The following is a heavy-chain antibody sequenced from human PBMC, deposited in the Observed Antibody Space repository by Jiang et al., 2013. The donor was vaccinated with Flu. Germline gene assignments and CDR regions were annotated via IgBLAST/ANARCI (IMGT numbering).Heavy chain of an antibody. J-gene: IGHJ4*02. CDR1: GYSISSGYY. D-gene: IGHD6-19*01. CDR2: IYHSGST. CDR3: ASIPPRAYPVAGIDY. Sequence: LLKPSETLSLTCTVSGYSISSGYYWGWIRQPPGKGLEWIGSIYHSGSTYYNPSLKSRVTISVDTSKNQFSLKLSSVTAADTAVYYCASIPPRAYPVAGIDYWGQGTLVTVSS. V-gene: IGHV4-38-2*02.